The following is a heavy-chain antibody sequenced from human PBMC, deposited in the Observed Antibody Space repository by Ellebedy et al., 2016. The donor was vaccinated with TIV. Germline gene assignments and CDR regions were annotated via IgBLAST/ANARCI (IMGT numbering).Heavy chain of an antibody. CDR1: GYSFTSYC. V-gene: IGHV5-10-1*01. Sequence: GESLKISCKGSGYSFTSYCISWVRQLSGKGLEWTGRNDPSYSYTYYSPSFQGHVTISADKSISTAYLQWSSLKASDTAIYYCARRANTLNGQNWFDAWGQGTLVTVSS. D-gene: IGHD4/OR15-4a*01. CDR3: ARRANTLNGQNWFDA. CDR2: NDPSYSYT. J-gene: IGHJ5*02.